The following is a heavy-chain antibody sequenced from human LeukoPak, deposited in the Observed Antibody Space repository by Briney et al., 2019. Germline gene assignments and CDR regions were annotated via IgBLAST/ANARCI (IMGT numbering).Heavy chain of an antibody. D-gene: IGHD3-3*01. CDR2: IYYSGST. J-gene: IGHJ5*02. Sequence: SETLSLTCTVSGGSIGSSSYYWGWIRQPPGKGLEWIGSIYYSGSTYYNPSLKSRVTISVDTSKNQFSLKLSSVTAADTAVYYCARHLVGGVVITLRNWFDPWGQGTLVTVSS. CDR1: GGSIGSSSYY. V-gene: IGHV4-39*01. CDR3: ARHLVGGVVITLRNWFDP.